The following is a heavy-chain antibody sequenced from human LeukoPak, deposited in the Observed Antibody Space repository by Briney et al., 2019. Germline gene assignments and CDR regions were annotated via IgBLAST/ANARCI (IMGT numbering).Heavy chain of an antibody. Sequence: ETLSLTCTVSGGSINNYYWSWIRQSPGRGLEWIGYIYYSGSTNYNPSLKSRVTISLDTSKNQFSLKLSSVTAADTAVYYCARDYRGWYYFDYWGQGTLVTVSS. CDR2: IYYSGST. J-gene: IGHJ4*02. V-gene: IGHV4-59*01. D-gene: IGHD6-19*01. CDR1: GGSINNYY. CDR3: ARDYRGWYYFDY.